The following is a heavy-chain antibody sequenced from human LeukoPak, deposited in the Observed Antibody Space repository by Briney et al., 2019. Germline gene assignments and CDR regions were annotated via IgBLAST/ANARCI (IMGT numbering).Heavy chain of an antibody. CDR1: GFTFSSYA. V-gene: IGHV3-23*01. CDR3: AKHGPYYYDSSGYYPAYFDY. D-gene: IGHD3-22*01. CDR2: ISGSGGST. J-gene: IGHJ4*02. Sequence: GGSLRLSCAASGFTFSSYARSWVRQAPGKGLEWVSAISGSGGSTYYADSVKGRSTISRDNSKNTLYLQMNSLRAEDTAVYYCAKHGPYYYDSSGYYPAYFDYWGQGTVVTVSS.